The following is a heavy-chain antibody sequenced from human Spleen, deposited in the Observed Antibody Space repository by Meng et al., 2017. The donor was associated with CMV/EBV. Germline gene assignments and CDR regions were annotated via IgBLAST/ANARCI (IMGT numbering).Heavy chain of an antibody. J-gene: IGHJ4*02. D-gene: IGHD2-21*01. CDR2: ISGGGGST. V-gene: IGHV3-23*01. Sequence: GGSLRLSCAASGFTFSSYAMSWVRQAPGKGLEWVSGISGGGGSTYYADSVKGRFTISRDNSKNTLYLQMNSLRAEDTAVYYCAKYSAVGERLYYFDYWGQGTLVTVSS. CDR1: GFTFSSYA. CDR3: AKYSAVGERLYYFDY.